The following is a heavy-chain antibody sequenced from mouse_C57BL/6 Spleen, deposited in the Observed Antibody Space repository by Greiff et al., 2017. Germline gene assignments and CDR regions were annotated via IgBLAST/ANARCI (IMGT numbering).Heavy chain of an antibody. V-gene: IGHV1-61*01. CDR1: GYTFTSYW. J-gene: IGHJ2*01. CDR2: IYPSDSET. CDR3: ARSSKRDYFDY. Sequence: VKLQESGAELVRPGSSVKLSCKASGYTFTSYWMDWVKQRPGQGLEWIGNIYPSDSETHYNQKFKDKATLTVDKSSSTAYMQLSSLTSEDSAVYYCARSSKRDYFDYWGQGTTLTVSS. D-gene: IGHD2-5*01.